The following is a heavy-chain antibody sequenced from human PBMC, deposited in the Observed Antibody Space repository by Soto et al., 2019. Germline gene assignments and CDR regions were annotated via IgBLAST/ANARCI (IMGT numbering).Heavy chain of an antibody. CDR3: ATMGTPATGLYFFDY. J-gene: IGHJ4*02. CDR2: IYYSGST. D-gene: IGHD2-15*01. Sequence: SETLSLTCAVYGESFSDTYWNWFRQPPGKGLEWIGFIYYSGSTYYSTSLTSRVTISVDTSKSQFSLNLSFVTAADTSVYYCATMGTPATGLYFFDYWGQGSLVTVSS. V-gene: IGHV4-30-4*08. CDR1: GESFSDTY.